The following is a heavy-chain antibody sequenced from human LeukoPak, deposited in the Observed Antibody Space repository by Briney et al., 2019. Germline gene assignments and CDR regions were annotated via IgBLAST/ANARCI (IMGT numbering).Heavy chain of an antibody. CDR3: ARDPTDSYNSDY. D-gene: IGHD1-20*01. CDR2: IYYSGST. Sequence: PSQTLSLTCTVSSGSISSGGYYWSWIRQHPGKGLEWIGYIYYSGSTYYNPSLKSRVTISVDTSKNQFSLKLSSVTAADTAVYYCARDPTDSYNSDYWGQGTLVTVSS. J-gene: IGHJ4*02. V-gene: IGHV4-31*03. CDR1: SGSISSGGYY.